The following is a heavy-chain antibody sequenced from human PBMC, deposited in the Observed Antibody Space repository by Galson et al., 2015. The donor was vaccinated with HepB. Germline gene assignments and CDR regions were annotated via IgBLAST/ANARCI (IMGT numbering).Heavy chain of an antibody. CDR2: ISAYNGNT. CDR1: GYTFTSYG. V-gene: IGHV1-18*04. CDR3: ARCGERDTRTTISRYYYYGMDV. J-gene: IGHJ6*02. Sequence: SVKVSCKASGYTFTSYGISWVRQAPGQGLEWMGWISAYNGNTNYAQKLQGRVTMTTDTSTSTAYMELRSLRSDDTAVYYCARCGERDTRTTISRYYYYGMDVWGQGTTVTVSS. D-gene: IGHD5-12*01.